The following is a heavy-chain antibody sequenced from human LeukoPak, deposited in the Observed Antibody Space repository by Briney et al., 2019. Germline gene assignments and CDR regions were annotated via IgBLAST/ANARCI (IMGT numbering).Heavy chain of an antibody. CDR2: IYYSGSS. J-gene: IGHJ5*02. CDR1: GGSISSSSYY. V-gene: IGHV4-39*01. Sequence: PSETLSLTCTVSGGSISSSSYYWGWIRQPPGKGLEWIGSIYYSGSSYYNPSLKSRVTISVDTSKNQFSLKLSSVTAADTAVYYCARCIAAAIPSWGQGTLVTVSS. CDR3: ARCIAAAIPS. D-gene: IGHD6-13*01.